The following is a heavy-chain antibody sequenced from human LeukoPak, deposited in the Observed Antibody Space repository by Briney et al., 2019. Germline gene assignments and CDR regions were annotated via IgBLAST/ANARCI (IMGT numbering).Heavy chain of an antibody. CDR1: GYTFTGYY. D-gene: IGHD5-18*01. Sequence: GASVKVSCKASGYTFTGYYMHWVRQAPGQGLEWMGWINPNSGGTNYAQKFQGRVTMTRDTSISTAYMELSRLRSDDTAVYYCASGQDIRESGYSYGLFDYWGQGTLVTVSS. J-gene: IGHJ4*02. CDR3: ASGQDIRESGYSYGLFDY. V-gene: IGHV1-2*02. CDR2: INPNSGGT.